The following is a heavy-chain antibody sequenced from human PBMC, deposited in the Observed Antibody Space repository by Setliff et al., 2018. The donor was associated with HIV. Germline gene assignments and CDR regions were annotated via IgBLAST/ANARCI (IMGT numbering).Heavy chain of an antibody. CDR2: IWDDGSDK. Sequence: PGGSLRLSCAASGFTFSRYGMHWVRQAPGKGLEWVAIIWDDGSDKYYADSVKGRFTISRDNFKNTLYLQMHSLRVEDTAVYYCARDRVESLWFGDLNYMDVWGKGTTVTVSS. V-gene: IGHV3-33*01. CDR1: GFTFSRYG. J-gene: IGHJ6*03. CDR3: ARDRVESLWFGDLNYMDV. D-gene: IGHD3-10*01.